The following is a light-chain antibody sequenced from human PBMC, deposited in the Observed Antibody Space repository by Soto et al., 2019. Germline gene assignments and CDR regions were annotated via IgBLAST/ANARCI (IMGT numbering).Light chain of an antibody. J-gene: IGKJ5*01. V-gene: IGKV1-33*01. CDR2: DAS. Sequence: DIQMTHSPSSLSASVEDRVTISCQASQDIKNYLNWYQQKSGKAPKLLIFDASTLKTGVPSRFSGSGSGTDFSFTISSLQPEDIATYYCQQSNDLVSFGQGTRLEI. CDR3: QQSNDLVS. CDR1: QDIKNY.